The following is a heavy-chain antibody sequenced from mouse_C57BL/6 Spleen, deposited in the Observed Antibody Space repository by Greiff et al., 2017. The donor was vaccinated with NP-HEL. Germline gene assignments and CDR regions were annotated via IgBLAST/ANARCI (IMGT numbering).Heavy chain of an antibody. CDR1: GYSFTSYY. J-gene: IGHJ4*01. D-gene: IGHD1-1*01. CDR2: IYPGSGNT. V-gene: IGHV1-66*01. CDR3: ARSDYYGSSPRAMDY. Sequence: VQLQESGPELVKPGASVKISCKASGYSFTSYYIHWVKQRPGQGLEWIGWIYPGSGNTKYNEKFKGKATLTADTSSSTAYMQLSSLTSEDSAVYYCARSDYYGSSPRAMDYWGQGTSVTVSS.